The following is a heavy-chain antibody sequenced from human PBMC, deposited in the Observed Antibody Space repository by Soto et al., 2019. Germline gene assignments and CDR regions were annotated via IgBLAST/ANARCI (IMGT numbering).Heavy chain of an antibody. V-gene: IGHV3-33*08. CDR2: IWYDGSNK. D-gene: IGHD5-12*01. Sequence: QVRLVESGGGVVQPGRSLRLSCSASGFTFRNFGFHWVRQAPGKGLEWVALIWYDGSNKYYEESLKGRVSISRDNSKNTLYLEMKSLRFEETAVYYCARDGDIQGGPPPKNYAMDVWGQGTTVTVSS. CDR3: ARDGDIQGGPPPKNYAMDV. CDR1: GFTFRNFG. J-gene: IGHJ6*02.